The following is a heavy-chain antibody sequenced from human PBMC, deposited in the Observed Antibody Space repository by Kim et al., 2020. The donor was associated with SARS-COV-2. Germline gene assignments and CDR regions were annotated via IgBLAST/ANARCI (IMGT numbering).Heavy chain of an antibody. CDR1: GGTFSSYA. V-gene: IGHV1-69*04. CDR2: IIPILGIA. D-gene: IGHD5-18*01. CDR3: ARGPDTAMVNFYFDY. J-gene: IGHJ4*02. Sequence: SVKVSCKASGGTFSSYAISWVRQAPGQGLEWMGRIIPILGIANYAQKFQGRVTITADKSTSTAYMVLSSLRSEDKAVYYCARGPDTAMVNFYFDYRGQG.